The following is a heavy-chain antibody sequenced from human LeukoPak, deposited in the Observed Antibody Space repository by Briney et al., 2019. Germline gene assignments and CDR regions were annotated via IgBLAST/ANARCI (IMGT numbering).Heavy chain of an antibody. CDR1: GFTFSSYE. V-gene: IGHV3-7*01. D-gene: IGHD6-6*01. J-gene: IGHJ4*02. CDR3: ARDRRSIAARPEDY. Sequence: GGSLRLSCAASGFTFSSYEMNWVRQAPGKGLEWVANIKQDGSEKYYVDSVKGRFTISRDNAKNSLYLQMNSLRAEDTAVYYCARDRRSIAARPEDYWGQGTLVTVSS. CDR2: IKQDGSEK.